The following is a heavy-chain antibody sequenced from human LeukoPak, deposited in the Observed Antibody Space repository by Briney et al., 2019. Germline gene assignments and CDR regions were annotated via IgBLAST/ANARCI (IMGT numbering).Heavy chain of an antibody. V-gene: IGHV3-23*01. J-gene: IGHJ4*02. CDR1: GITLSNYG. CDR2: ISDSGGRT. CDR3: AKRGVVIRVILVGFHKEAYYFDS. D-gene: IGHD3-22*01. Sequence: GGSLRLSCAVSGITLSNYGMSWVRQAPGKGLEWVAGISDSGGRTNYADSVKGRFTISRDNPKNTLYLQMNSLRAEDTAVYFCAKRGVVIRVILVGFHKEAYYFDSWGQGAPVSVSS.